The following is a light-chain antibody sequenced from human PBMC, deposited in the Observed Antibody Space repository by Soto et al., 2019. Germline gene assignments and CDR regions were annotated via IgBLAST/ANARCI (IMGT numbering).Light chain of an antibody. CDR2: DVS. V-gene: IGKV1-33*01. CDR3: QQYDDLPIT. Sequence: DIQMTQSPSSLSVSVGDRVTVTCQSSHDITNYLNWYQQKPGKAPKLLIYDVSKLESGVPSRFSGSGSGSDFTFTISSLQAEDIATYFCQQYDDLPITFGQGTLLEIK. CDR1: HDITNY. J-gene: IGKJ5*01.